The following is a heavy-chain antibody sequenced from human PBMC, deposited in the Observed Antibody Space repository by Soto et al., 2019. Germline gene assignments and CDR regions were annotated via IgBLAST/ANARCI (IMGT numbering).Heavy chain of an antibody. CDR3: ARVPDLEWSTTGGWFDP. V-gene: IGHV4-31*03. CDR2: IYYSGST. J-gene: IGHJ5*02. CDR1: GGSISSGGYY. Sequence: SETLSLTCTVSGGSISSGGYYWSWIRQHPGKGLEWIGYIYYSGSTYYNPSLKSRVTISVDTSKNQFSLKLSSVTAADTAVYYCARVPDLEWSTTGGWFDPWGQGTLVTVSS. D-gene: IGHD3-3*01.